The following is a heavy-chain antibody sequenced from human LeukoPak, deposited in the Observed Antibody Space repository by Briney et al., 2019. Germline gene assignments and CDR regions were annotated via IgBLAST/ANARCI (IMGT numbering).Heavy chain of an antibody. V-gene: IGHV4-59*12. CDR3: ARSSYCSGGSCYRDAFDI. CDR1: GGSISSYY. J-gene: IGHJ3*02. Sequence: SETLSLTCTVSGGSISSYYWSWIRQPPGKGLEWIGYIYYSGSTNYNPSLKSRVTISVDTSKNQFSLKLSSVTAADAAVYYCARSSYCSGGSCYRDAFDIWRQGTMVTVSS. D-gene: IGHD2-15*01. CDR2: IYYSGST.